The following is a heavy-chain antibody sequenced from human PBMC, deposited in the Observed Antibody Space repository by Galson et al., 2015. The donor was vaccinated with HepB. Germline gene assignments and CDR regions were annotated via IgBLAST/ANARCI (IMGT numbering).Heavy chain of an antibody. CDR1: GFTVSSNY. Sequence: SLRLSCAASGFTVSSNYMSWVRQAPGKGLEWVSVIYSGGSTYYADSVKDRFTISRDNSKNTLYLQMNSLRAEDTAVYYCARDDFWSGYHDYWGQGTLVTVSS. CDR2: IYSGGST. J-gene: IGHJ4*02. D-gene: IGHD3-3*01. V-gene: IGHV3-53*01. CDR3: ARDDFWSGYHDY.